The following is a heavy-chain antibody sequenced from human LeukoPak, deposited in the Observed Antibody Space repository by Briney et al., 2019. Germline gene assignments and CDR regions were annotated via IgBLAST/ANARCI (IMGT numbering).Heavy chain of an antibody. D-gene: IGHD3-10*01. V-gene: IGHV1-69*06. CDR2: IIPTFGTA. CDR3: ARDAYGSGSYGGLYGMDV. Sequence: SVKVSCKASGGTFSSYAISWVRQAPGRGLEWMGGIIPTFGTANYAQKFQGRVTITADKSTSTAYMELSSLRSEDTAVYYCARDAYGSGSYGGLYGMDVWGKGTTVTVSS. J-gene: IGHJ6*04. CDR1: GGTFSSYA.